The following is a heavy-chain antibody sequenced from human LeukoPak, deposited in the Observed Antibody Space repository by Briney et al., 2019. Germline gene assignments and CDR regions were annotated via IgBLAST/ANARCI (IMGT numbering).Heavy chain of an antibody. D-gene: IGHD2-15*01. Sequence: GGSLRLSCAASGFTFSSYSMNWVRQAPGKGLGWVSYISSSSGTIIYADSVKGRFTISRDNAKNSLYLQMNSLREEDTAVYYCARDPTSGGFDFWGQGTLVTVSS. V-gene: IGHV3-48*02. J-gene: IGHJ4*02. CDR1: GFTFSSYS. CDR2: ISSSSGTI. CDR3: ARDPTSGGFDF.